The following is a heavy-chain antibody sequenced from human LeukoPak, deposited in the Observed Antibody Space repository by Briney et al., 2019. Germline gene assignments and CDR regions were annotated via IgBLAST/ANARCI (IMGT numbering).Heavy chain of an antibody. Sequence: GGSLRLSCAASGFTFSSYGMHWVRQAPGKGLEWVAVISYDGSNKYYADSVKGRFTISRDNSKNTLYLQMNSLRAEDTAVYYCAKDIFTGYYNVGDYWGQGTLVTVSS. CDR1: GFTFSSYG. CDR2: ISYDGSNK. J-gene: IGHJ4*02. D-gene: IGHD3-9*01. V-gene: IGHV3-30*18. CDR3: AKDIFTGYYNVGDY.